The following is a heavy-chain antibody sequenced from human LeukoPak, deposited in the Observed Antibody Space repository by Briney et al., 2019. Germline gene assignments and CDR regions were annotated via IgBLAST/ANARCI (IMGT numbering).Heavy chain of an antibody. CDR1: GFTFSSYS. CDR3: VGVLRFLEWLLYGY. Sequence: GGSLRLSCAASGFTFSSYSMNWVRQAPGKGLEWVSSISSSSSYIYYADSVKGRFTISRDNAKNSLYLQMNSLRAEDTAVYYKVGVLRFLEWLLYGYWGQGTLVTVSS. CDR2: ISSSSSYI. J-gene: IGHJ4*02. V-gene: IGHV3-21*01. D-gene: IGHD3-3*01.